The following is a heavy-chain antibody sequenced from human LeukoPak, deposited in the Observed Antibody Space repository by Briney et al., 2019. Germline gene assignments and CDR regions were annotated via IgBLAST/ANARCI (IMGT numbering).Heavy chain of an antibody. J-gene: IGHJ4*02. V-gene: IGHV1-18*04. CDR1: GYTFTSYG. Sequence: ASVKVSCKASGYTFTSYGISWVRQAPGQGLEWMGWISAYNGNTNYAQKLQGRVTMTTDTSTSTAYMELRSLGSDDTAVYYCALTKDIVVVPAAQFDYWGQGTLVTVSS. D-gene: IGHD2-2*01. CDR3: ALTKDIVVVPAAQFDY. CDR2: ISAYNGNT.